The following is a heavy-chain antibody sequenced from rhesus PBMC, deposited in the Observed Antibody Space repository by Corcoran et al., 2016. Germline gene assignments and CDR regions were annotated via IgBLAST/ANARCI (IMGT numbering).Heavy chain of an antibody. Sequence: QVQLVQSGAEVKKPGSSVKVSCKASGYTFTDYYMHWVRQAPPQGLEWMGCVNPYNGNTKYAQKFHGRVSMTRDTSTSTSYMELRSRRSVYTVVYYCAREGGYVGYCSGGVCYSFDYWGQGVLVTVSS. CDR1: GYTFTDYY. J-gene: IGHJ4*01. D-gene: IGHD2-8*01. CDR3: AREGGYVGYCSGGVCYSFDY. CDR2: VNPYNGNT. V-gene: IGHV1S2*01.